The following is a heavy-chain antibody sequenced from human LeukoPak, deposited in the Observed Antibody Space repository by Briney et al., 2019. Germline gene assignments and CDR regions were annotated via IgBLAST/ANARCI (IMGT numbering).Heavy chain of an antibody. CDR3: ARASWVLRFLEWFDP. D-gene: IGHD3-3*01. J-gene: IGHJ5*02. V-gene: IGHV4-30-2*01. CDR2: IYHSGST. Sequence: SQTLSLTCAVSIGSISSGGYSWSWIRQPPGKGLEWIGYIYHSGSTYYNPSLKSRVTISVDRSKNQFSLKLSSVTAADTAVYYCARASWVLRFLEWFDPWGQGTLVTVSS. CDR1: IGSISSGGYS.